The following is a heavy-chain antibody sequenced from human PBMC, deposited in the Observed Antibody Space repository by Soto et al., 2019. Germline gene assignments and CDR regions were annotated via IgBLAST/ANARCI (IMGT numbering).Heavy chain of an antibody. J-gene: IGHJ6*02. CDR3: ARDSPIAVAGTYYGMDV. D-gene: IGHD6-19*01. CDR1: GGSVSSGSYY. Sequence: SETLSLTCTVSGGSVSSGSYYWSWIRQPPGKGLEWIGYIYYSGSTNYNPSLKSRVTISVDTSKNQFSLKLSSVTAADTAVYYCARDSPIAVAGTYYGMDVWGQGNTVTVSS. V-gene: IGHV4-61*01. CDR2: IYYSGST.